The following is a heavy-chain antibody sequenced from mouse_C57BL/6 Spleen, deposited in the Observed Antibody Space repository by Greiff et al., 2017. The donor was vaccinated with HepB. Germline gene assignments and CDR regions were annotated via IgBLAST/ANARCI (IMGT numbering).Heavy chain of an antibody. V-gene: IGHV10-1*01. D-gene: IGHD2-4*01. J-gene: IGHJ3*01. CDR1: GFSFNTYA. CDR2: IRSNSNNYAT. CDR3: VRQELDYGFAY. Sequence: EVMLVESGGGLVQPKGSLKLSCAASGFSFNTYAMNWVRQAPGKGLEWVARIRSNSNNYATYYADSVKDRFTISRDDSESMLYLQMNNLKTEDTAMYYCVRQELDYGFAYWGQGTLVTVSA.